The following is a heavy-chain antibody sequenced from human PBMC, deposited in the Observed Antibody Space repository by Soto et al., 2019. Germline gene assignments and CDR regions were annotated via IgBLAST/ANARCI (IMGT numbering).Heavy chain of an antibody. CDR3: ARLVCSSTSCYSTYYYYGMDV. D-gene: IGHD2-2*01. Sequence: GESLKISCKGSGYSFTSYWISWVRQMPGKGLEWMGRIDPSDSYTNYSPSFQGHVTISADKSISTAYLQWSSLKASDTAMYYCARLVCSSTSCYSTYYYYGMDVWGQGTTVTVSS. CDR2: IDPSDSYT. J-gene: IGHJ6*02. V-gene: IGHV5-10-1*01. CDR1: GYSFTSYW.